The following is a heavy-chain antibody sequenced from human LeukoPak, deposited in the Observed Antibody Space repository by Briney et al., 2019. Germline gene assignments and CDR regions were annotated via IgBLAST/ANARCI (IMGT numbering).Heavy chain of an antibody. CDR1: GYTFTSYD. V-gene: IGHV1-8*01. Sequence: ASVKVSCKASGYTFTSYDINWVRQATGQGLEWMGWMNRNSGNTGYAQKFQGRVTMTRNTSISTAYMELSSLRSEDTAVYYCAVRSLTLDSSGWSGDYWGQGTLVTVSS. CDR2: MNRNSGNT. J-gene: IGHJ4*02. D-gene: IGHD6-19*01. CDR3: AVRSLTLDSSGWSGDY.